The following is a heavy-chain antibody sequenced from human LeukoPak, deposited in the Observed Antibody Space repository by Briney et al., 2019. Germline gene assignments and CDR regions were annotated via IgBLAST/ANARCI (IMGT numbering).Heavy chain of an antibody. CDR3: AKAYTSGSYFIDDAFDI. D-gene: IGHD3-10*01. V-gene: IGHV3-23*01. Sequence: GGSLRLSCAASGFTFSSYAMNWVRQAPGKGLEWVSGITGNGATTYYADSVKGRFTISRDNSRNTVYLQMNSLRAEDTAVYYCAKAYTSGSYFIDDAFDIWGQGTMVTAYS. CDR1: GFTFSSYA. J-gene: IGHJ3*02. CDR2: ITGNGATT.